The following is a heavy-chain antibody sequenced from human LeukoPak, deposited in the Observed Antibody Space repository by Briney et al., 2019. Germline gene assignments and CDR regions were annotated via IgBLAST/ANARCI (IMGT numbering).Heavy chain of an antibody. D-gene: IGHD3-22*01. V-gene: IGHV1-2*02. CDR1: GYTFTGYS. CDR2: IKPNSGGT. Sequence: ASVKVSCKASGYTFTGYSMHWVRHAPGQGLEWMGWIKPNSGGTQYAQKFQGRVTMTRDTSVSTAYMELRRLRSDDTAVFYCARDYYDSSGQYYFDYWGQGTLVTVSS. CDR3: ARDYYDSSGQYYFDY. J-gene: IGHJ4*02.